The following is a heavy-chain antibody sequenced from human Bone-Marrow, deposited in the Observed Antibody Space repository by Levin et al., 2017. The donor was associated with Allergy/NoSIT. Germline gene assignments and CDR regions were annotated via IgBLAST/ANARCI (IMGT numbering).Heavy chain of an antibody. D-gene: IGHD3-22*01. CDR2: ISYIGETI. CDR1: FFPFLSSS. CDR3: ARVSSSYYDYYHYGMDV. J-gene: IGHJ6*02. V-gene: IGHV3-11*01. Sequence: LSFSSSFFPFLSSSLFFLLPSPFPFLSFFSYISYIGETIYYADSVKGRFTTTRDNAKKSLYLQMSSLRAEDTALYYCARVSSSYYDYYHYGMDVWGQGATVTVSS.